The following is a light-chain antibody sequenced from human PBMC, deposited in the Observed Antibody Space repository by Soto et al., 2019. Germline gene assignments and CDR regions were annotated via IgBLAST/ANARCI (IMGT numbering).Light chain of an antibody. CDR3: HSYDSSLSGVV. V-gene: IGLV1-40*01. CDR2: GNS. CDR1: SSNIGAGYD. J-gene: IGLJ2*01. Sequence: QLVLTQPPSVSGAPGQRVTISCTGSSSNIGAGYDVHWYQQLPGTAPKLLIYGNSNRPSGVPDRFSGSKSGTSASLAITGLQAEDEADYYYHSYDSSLSGVVFGGGTKLTVL.